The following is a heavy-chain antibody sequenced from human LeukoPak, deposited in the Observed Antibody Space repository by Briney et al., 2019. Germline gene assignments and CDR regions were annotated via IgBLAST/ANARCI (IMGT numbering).Heavy chain of an antibody. CDR1: GHTFSSYA. CDR2: ISAGNGET. J-gene: IGHJ4*02. CDR3: ARDQGYQLLYY. D-gene: IGHD2-2*01. V-gene: IGHV1-3*01. Sequence: ASVKVSCKASGHTFSSYAIHWVRQAPGQSLEWMGWISAGNGETKYSQNFQGRLTITRDTSSSTAYMELNSLISEDTAVYYCARDQGYQLLYYWGQGTLVTVSS.